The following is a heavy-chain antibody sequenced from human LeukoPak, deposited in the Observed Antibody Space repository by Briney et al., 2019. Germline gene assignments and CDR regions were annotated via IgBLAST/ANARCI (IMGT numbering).Heavy chain of an antibody. V-gene: IGHV5-51*01. CDR2: MYPSNSDS. CDR1: GFSFTKYW. D-gene: IGHD6-13*01. Sequence: GESLKISCKGSGFSFTKYWIGWVRQMPGKGLEWMGIMYPSNSDSRYSPSFQGQVTISADKSISTAYLQWNSLKASDTAMYYCARRYTSTSPVDYWGQGTLVTVSS. J-gene: IGHJ4*02. CDR3: ARRYTSTSPVDY.